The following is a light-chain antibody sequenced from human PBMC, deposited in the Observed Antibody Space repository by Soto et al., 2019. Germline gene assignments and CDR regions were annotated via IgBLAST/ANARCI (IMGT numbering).Light chain of an antibody. J-gene: IGLJ2*01. CDR3: SSYTTSSTPVV. V-gene: IGLV2-14*01. CDR1: SSDVGGYNY. Sequence: QSVLTQPASVSGSPGQSITISCTGTSSDVGGYNYVSWYQQHPGKGPKLMIYEVSNRPSGVSNRFSGSKSGNTASLTISGLQAEDEAYYYCSSYTTSSTPVVFGGGTKVTVL. CDR2: EVS.